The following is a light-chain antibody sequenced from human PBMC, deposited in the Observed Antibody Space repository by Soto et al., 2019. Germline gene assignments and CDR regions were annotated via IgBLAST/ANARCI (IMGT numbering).Light chain of an antibody. V-gene: IGLV2-11*01. CDR2: DVS. CDR1: SSDVGGYNY. CDR3: CSYAGSYLWV. J-gene: IGLJ3*02. Sequence: QSVLTQPRSVSGSPGQSVTISCTGTSSDVGGYNYVSWYQQHPGKAPKLMIYDVSKRPSGVPDRFSGSKSGNMASLTISGLQAEDEADYYCCSYAGSYLWVFGGGTKLTVL.